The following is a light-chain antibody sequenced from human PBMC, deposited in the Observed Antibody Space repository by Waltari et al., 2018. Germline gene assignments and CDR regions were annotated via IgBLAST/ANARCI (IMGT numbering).Light chain of an antibody. V-gene: IGLV1-36*01. CDR3: SSWDDSLNAWV. J-gene: IGLJ3*02. CDR1: NPHIGNNA. Sequence: QSVLTQPPSVSAGPRQRVTLSCSGRNPHIGNNAVHWYQQFPGKAPKLLVYSDDLLPSGVSDRFSGSKSGTSGSLAISGLQSEDEADYYCSSWDDSLNAWVFGGGTKLTVL. CDR2: SDD.